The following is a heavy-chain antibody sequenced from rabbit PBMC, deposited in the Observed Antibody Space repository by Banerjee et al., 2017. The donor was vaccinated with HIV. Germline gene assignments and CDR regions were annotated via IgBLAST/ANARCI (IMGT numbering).Heavy chain of an antibody. CDR3: ARDTGSSFSSYGMDL. V-gene: IGHV1S45*01. CDR1: GFSFSNKAV. D-gene: IGHD8-1*01. J-gene: IGHJ6*01. CDR2: IAGDSSGFT. Sequence: QEQLVESGGGLVQPEGSLTLTCTASGFSFSNKAVMCWVRQAPGKGLEWISCIAGDSSGFTYSATWAKGRFTCSKTSSTTVTLQMTSLTVADTATYFCARDTGSSFSSYGMDLWGPGTLVTVS.